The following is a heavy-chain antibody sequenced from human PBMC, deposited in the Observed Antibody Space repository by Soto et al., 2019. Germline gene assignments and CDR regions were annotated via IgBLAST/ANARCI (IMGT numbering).Heavy chain of an antibody. CDR2: IYYSGST. Sequence: PSETLSLTCTVSGGSISSSSYYWGWIRQPPGKGLEWIGSIYYSGSTYYNPSLKSRVTISVDTSKNQFSLKLSSVTAADTAVYYCAVSAAGSGPHYWGQGTLVTVSS. V-gene: IGHV4-39*01. CDR1: GGSISSSSYY. J-gene: IGHJ4*02. CDR3: AVSAAGSGPHY. D-gene: IGHD3-3*01.